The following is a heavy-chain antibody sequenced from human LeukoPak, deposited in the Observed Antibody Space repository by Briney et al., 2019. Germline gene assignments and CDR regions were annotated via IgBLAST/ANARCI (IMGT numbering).Heavy chain of an antibody. J-gene: IGHJ4*02. CDR1: GGTFSSYA. CDR2: IIPILGIA. Sequence: GASVKVSCKASGGTFSSYAISWVRQAPGQGLEWMGRIIPILGIANYAQKFQGRVTITADKSTSTAYMELSSLRSEDTAVYYCAFHPPYYYDSSGYGSYWGQGTLVTVS. V-gene: IGHV1-69*04. D-gene: IGHD3-22*01. CDR3: AFHPPYYYDSSGYGSY.